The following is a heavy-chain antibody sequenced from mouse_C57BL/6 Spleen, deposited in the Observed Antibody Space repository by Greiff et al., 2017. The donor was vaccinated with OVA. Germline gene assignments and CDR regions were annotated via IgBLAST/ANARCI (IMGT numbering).Heavy chain of an antibody. CDR2: ISDGGSYT. D-gene: IGHD1-1*01. J-gene: IGHJ2*01. V-gene: IGHV5-4*01. Sequence: EVQLQESGGGLVKPGGSLKLSCAASGFTFSSYAMSWVRQTPEKRLEWVATISDGGSYTYYPDNVKGRFTISRDNAKNNLYLQMSHLKSEDTAMYYGARDQGYGSSYGDYWGQGTTLTVSS. CDR3: ARDQGYGSSYGDY. CDR1: GFTFSSYA.